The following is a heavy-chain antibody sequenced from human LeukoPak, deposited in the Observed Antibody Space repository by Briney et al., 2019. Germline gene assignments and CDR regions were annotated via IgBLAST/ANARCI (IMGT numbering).Heavy chain of an antibody. J-gene: IGHJ6*02. V-gene: IGHV4-34*01. CDR2: INHSGST. D-gene: IGHD3-10*01. Sequence: SETLSLTCAVYGGSFSGYYWSWIRQPPGKGLEWIGEINHSGSTNYNPSLKSRVTISVDTSKNQFSLKLSSVTAADTAVYYCARYGPPKTYYHYYGMDVWGQGTTVTVSS. CDR1: GGSFSGYY. CDR3: ARYGPPKTYYHYYGMDV.